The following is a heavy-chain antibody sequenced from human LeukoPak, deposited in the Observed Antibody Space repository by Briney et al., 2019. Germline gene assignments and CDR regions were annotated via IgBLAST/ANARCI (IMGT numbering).Heavy chain of an antibody. CDR2: INLDGSEI. V-gene: IGHV3-7*03. Sequence: GGSLRLSCEASGFVFGHSWMSWVRQAPGKGLEWVANINLDGSEINYLDSLTGRLTISRDNAKDSLYLQTNGLRAEDTAVYFCVRDRGYSTFDYWGQGTLVTVSS. J-gene: IGHJ4*02. CDR1: GFVFGHSW. D-gene: IGHD3-22*01. CDR3: VRDRGYSTFDY.